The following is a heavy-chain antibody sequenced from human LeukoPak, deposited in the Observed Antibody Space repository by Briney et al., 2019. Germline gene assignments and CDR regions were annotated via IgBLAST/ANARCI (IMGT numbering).Heavy chain of an antibody. CDR1: GYTFTNYT. CDR2: SSGTGYNM. CDR3: ARSRCSDSTSCYYFFFFDS. J-gene: IGHJ4*02. V-gene: IGHV1-18*01. D-gene: IGHD2-2*01. Sequence: ASVKVSCKASGYTFTNYTLNWVRQAPGQGLEWMAWSSGTGYNMEYAQKFQGRVTMTTDTSTSTAYLELRSLRSDDTAVYYCARSRCSDSTSCYYFFFFDSWGQGSLVTVSS.